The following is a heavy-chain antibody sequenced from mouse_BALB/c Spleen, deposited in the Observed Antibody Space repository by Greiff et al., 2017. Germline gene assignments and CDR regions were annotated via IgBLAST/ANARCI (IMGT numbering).Heavy chain of an antibody. CDR3: ARSEARLWLRRGGYFDY. D-gene: IGHD2-2*01. CDR2: ISTYYGNT. V-gene: IGHV1-67*01. J-gene: IGHJ2*01. Sequence: QVQLQQSGPELVRPGVSVKISCKGSGYTFTDYALHWVKQSHAKSLEWIGVISTYYGNTNYNQKFKGKATMTVDKSSSTAYMELARLTSEDSAIYYCARSEARLWLRRGGYFDYWGQGTTLTVSS. CDR1: GYTFTDYA.